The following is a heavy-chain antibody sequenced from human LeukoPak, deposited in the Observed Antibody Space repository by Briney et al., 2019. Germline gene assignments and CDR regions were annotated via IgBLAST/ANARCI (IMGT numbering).Heavy chain of an antibody. J-gene: IGHJ4*02. CDR2: INLDGSEK. CDR1: GFIFSTYW. CDR3: GRYSSGWYGGFDY. D-gene: IGHD6-19*01. Sequence: GGSLRLSCAASGFIFSTYWMSWVRRAPGRGLEWVANINLDGSEKFYVDSVKGRFTISRDNAKNSLFLQMNSLRADDTAVYYCGRYSSGWYGGFDYWGQGTLVTVSS. V-gene: IGHV3-7*05.